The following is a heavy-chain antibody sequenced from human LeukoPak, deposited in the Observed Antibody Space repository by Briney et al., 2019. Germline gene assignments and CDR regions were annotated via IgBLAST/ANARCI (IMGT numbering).Heavy chain of an antibody. Sequence: GGSLRLSCAASGFTFSSYEMNWVRQAPGKGLEWVSYISSSGSTIYHADSVKGRFTISRDNAKNSLYPQMNSLRAEDTAGYYCARDLDSSGWFDYWGQGTLVTVSS. V-gene: IGHV3-48*03. CDR2: ISSSGSTI. CDR1: GFTFSSYE. CDR3: ARDLDSSGWFDY. D-gene: IGHD6-19*01. J-gene: IGHJ4*02.